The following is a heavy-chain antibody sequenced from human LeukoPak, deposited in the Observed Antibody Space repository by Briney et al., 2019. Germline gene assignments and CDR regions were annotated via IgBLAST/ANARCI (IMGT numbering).Heavy chain of an antibody. J-gene: IGHJ5*02. CDR3: AKDSQVRGVWFDP. D-gene: IGHD3-10*01. Sequence: GGSMSLSCAASGFTFRCHAMSRLRQGPGKGLEGVSDISGSGGSTYYADSVKGRFTISRDNSKNTLYLQMNSLRAEDTAVYYCAKDSQVRGVWFDPWGQGTLVTVSA. V-gene: IGHV3-23*01. CDR1: GFTFRCHA. CDR2: ISGSGGST.